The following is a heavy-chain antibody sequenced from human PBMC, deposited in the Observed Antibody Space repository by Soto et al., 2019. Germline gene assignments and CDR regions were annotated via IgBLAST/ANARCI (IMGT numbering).Heavy chain of an antibody. CDR3: ARDGVGYCSSTSCYTFFRDYSGMDV. D-gene: IGHD2-2*02. Sequence: QVQLVQSGAEVKKPGASVKVSCKASGYTFTSYGISWVRQAPGQGLEWMGWISAYNGNTNYAQKLQGRVTMTTDTSTSTAYMELRSLRSDDTAVYYCARDGVGYCSSTSCYTFFRDYSGMDVWGQGTTVTVSS. J-gene: IGHJ6*02. CDR2: ISAYNGNT. V-gene: IGHV1-18*04. CDR1: GYTFTSYG.